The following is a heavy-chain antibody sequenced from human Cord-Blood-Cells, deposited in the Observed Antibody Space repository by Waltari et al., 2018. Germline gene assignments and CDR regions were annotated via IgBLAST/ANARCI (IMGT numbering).Heavy chain of an antibody. CDR3: ARDSNAPYNWNDHWFDP. V-gene: IGHV1-18*01. D-gene: IGHD1-1*01. J-gene: IGHJ5*02. CDR1: GYTFTSCG. Sequence: QVQPVQSGAEVKKPGASVKVSCKASGYTFTSCGISRVRPAPGKGLEGMGRISAYNGNTNYAQKLQGRVTMTTDTSTGTAYMELRSLRSDDTAVYYCARDSNAPYNWNDHWFDPWGQGTLVTVSS. CDR2: ISAYNGNT.